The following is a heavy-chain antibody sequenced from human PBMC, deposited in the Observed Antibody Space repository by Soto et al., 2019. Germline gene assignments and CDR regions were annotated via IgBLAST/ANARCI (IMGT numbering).Heavy chain of an antibody. D-gene: IGHD3-3*01. Sequence: ESGGGLVPPGGSLRLSCAASTFTFSAYWMTWVRQAPGKGLEWVANIKGDGSEKYYVDSVKGRFTISRDNAKDSLYLQMNSLRAEDTAVYYCVRSYHCYDFWGGGSRGGYFYGMDVWGQGTTVTVSS. V-gene: IGHV3-7*01. CDR2: IKGDGSEK. CDR1: TFTFSAYW. J-gene: IGHJ6*02. CDR3: VRSYHCYDFWGGGSRGGYFYGMDV.